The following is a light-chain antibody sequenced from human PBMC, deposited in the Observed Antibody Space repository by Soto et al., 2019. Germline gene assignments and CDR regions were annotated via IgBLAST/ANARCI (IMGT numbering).Light chain of an antibody. CDR2: GAS. CDR3: QQYGRSPYT. J-gene: IGKJ2*01. CDR1: QSVSSSY. Sequence: EIVLTQSPGTLSLSPGERATLSCRASQSVSSSYLAWYQQNPGQAPRLLIYGASSRATGLPDRFSGSGSGTDFTLSISRLEPEDFAVYYCQQYGRSPYTFGQGTKLEIK. V-gene: IGKV3-20*01.